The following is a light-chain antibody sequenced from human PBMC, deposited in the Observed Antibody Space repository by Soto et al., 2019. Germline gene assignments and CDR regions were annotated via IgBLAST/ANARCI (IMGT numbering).Light chain of an antibody. V-gene: IGKV3-20*01. J-gene: IGKJ3*01. Sequence: EIVLTQSPGTLSLSPGERATLSCRASQSVSSSYLAWYQQKPGQAPRLLIYGASARATGIPDRFSGSGSGTDFTLTISSLEPEDFAVYYCQQYGSSPLFTFGPGTIVDIK. CDR2: GAS. CDR1: QSVSSSY. CDR3: QQYGSSPLFT.